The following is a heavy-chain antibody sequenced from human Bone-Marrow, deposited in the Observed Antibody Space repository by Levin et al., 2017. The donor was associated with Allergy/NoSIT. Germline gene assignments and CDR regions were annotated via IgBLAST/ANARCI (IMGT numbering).Heavy chain of an antibody. D-gene: IGHD3-9*01. Sequence: LSLTCAASGFTFSSYAMHWVRQAPGKGLEWVAVISYDGSNKYYADSVKGRFTISRDNSKNTLYLQMNSLRAEDTAVYYCATYDILTGYYKERGAFDIWGQGTMVTVSS. V-gene: IGHV3-30-3*01. CDR1: GFTFSSYA. CDR2: ISYDGSNK. CDR3: ATYDILTGYYKERGAFDI. J-gene: IGHJ3*02.